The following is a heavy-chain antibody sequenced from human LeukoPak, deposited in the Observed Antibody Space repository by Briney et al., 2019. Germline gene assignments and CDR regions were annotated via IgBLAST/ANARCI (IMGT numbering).Heavy chain of an antibody. CDR1: GFSLSTYD. D-gene: IGHD2-2*01. CDR2: ITSNGGTI. CDR3: ARGYCSSTSCTNDY. J-gene: IGHJ4*02. V-gene: IGHV3-64*01. Sequence: GGSLRLSCVASGFSLSTYDMYWVRQAPGKGLEYVSAITSNGGTIYYANSGKGRFTISRDNSKNTLYLQMGSLRAEDMAVYYCARGYCSSTSCTNDYWGQGTLVAVSS.